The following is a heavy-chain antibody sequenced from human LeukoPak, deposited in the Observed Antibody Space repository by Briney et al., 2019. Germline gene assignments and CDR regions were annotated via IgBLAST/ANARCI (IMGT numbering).Heavy chain of an antibody. V-gene: IGHV1-18*01. D-gene: IGHD3-10*01. CDR2: ISAYNGNT. CDR1: GYTFTSYG. J-gene: IGHJ6*03. Sequence: ASVKVSCKASGYTFTSYGISWVRQAPGQGLERMGWISAYNGNTNYAQKLQGRVTMTTDTSTSTAYMELRSLRSDDTAVYYCARARATMVRGVTYYYYYYMDVWGKGTTVTVSS. CDR3: ARARATMVRGVTYYYYYYMDV.